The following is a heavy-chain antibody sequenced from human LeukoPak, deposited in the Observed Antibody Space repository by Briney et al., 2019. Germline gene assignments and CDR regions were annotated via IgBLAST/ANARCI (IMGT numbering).Heavy chain of an antibody. Sequence: ASVKVSCKASGYTFTSYAMHWVRQAPGQRLEWMGWINAGNGNTKYSQKFQGRVTITRDTSASTAYMELSSLRSEDTAVYYCARDGITIFGVVTYYGMDVWGQGTTVTVSS. CDR1: GYTFTSYA. V-gene: IGHV1-3*01. CDR3: ARDGITIFGVVTYYGMDV. J-gene: IGHJ6*02. D-gene: IGHD3-3*01. CDR2: INAGNGNT.